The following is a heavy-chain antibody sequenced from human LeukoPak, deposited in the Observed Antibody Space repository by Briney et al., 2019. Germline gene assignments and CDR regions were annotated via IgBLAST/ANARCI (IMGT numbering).Heavy chain of an antibody. J-gene: IGHJ4*02. D-gene: IGHD6-13*01. CDR3: ARDSHSSSWYSEFDY. V-gene: IGHV3-33*01. Sequence: PGRSLRLSCAASGFTFRSYGMHWVRQAPGKGLEWMAVLWYDGSNKHYAESVKGRFTISRGNSKNTLYLQMNSLRAEDTAVYYCARDSHSSSWYSEFDYWGQGTLVTVSS. CDR1: GFTFRSYG. CDR2: LWYDGSNK.